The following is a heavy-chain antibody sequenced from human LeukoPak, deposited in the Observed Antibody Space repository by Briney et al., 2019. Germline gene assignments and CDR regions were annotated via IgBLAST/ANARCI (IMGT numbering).Heavy chain of an antibody. Sequence: SQTLSLTCTVSGGSISSGGYYWSWIRQHPGKGLEWIGYIYYSGSTYYNPSLKSRVTISVDTSKNQSSLKLSSVTAADTAVYYCARELPVGSSWYFDYWGQGTLVTVSS. CDR2: IYYSGST. CDR3: ARELPVGSSWYFDY. D-gene: IGHD6-13*01. J-gene: IGHJ4*02. V-gene: IGHV4-31*03. CDR1: GGSISSGGYY.